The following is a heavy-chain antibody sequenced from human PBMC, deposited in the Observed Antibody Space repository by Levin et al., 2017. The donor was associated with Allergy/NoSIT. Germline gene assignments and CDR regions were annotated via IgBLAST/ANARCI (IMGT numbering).Heavy chain of an antibody. V-gene: IGHV5-51*01. CDR2: IYPGDSDT. D-gene: IGHD2-2*01. Sequence: GESLKISCKGSGYPFTSYWIAWVRQMPGKGLEWMGTIYPGDSDTRYRPSFQGQVTISADKSISTAYLQWNSLKASDSAVYYCARADCSSSSCYAESWFDPWGQGTLVTVSS. CDR3: ARADCSSSSCYAESWFDP. CDR1: GYPFTSYW. J-gene: IGHJ5*02.